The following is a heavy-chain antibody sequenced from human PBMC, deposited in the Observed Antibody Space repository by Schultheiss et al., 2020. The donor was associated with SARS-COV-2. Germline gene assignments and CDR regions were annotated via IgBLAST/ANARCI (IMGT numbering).Heavy chain of an antibody. J-gene: IGHJ4*02. CDR3: ARGPGGPSLDY. D-gene: IGHD2-8*02. CDR2: IYVDGSI. Sequence: GGSLRLSCAASGFSVSDHYMNWVRKAPGKGLEWVSVIYVDGSIKYAESVRGRFAISRDNSKNTLSLQMNSLRVDDTAVYYCARGPGGPSLDYWGQGTLVTVSS. CDR1: GFSVSDHY. V-gene: IGHV3-53*01.